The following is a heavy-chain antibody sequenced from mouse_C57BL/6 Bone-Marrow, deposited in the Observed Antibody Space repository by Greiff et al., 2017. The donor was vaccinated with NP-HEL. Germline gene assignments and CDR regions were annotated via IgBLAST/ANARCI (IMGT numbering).Heavy chain of an antibody. CDR1: GFSLSTSGMG. Sequence: QVTLKESGPGILQSSQTLSLTCSFSGFSLSTSGMGVSWIRQPSGKGLEWLAHIYWDDDKRYNPSLKSPLSISKDTSRNQVFLKITSVDTADTATYYCASYYYGSSYFYAMDYWGQGTSVTVAS. CDR2: IYWDDDK. V-gene: IGHV8-12*01. CDR3: ASYYYGSSYFYAMDY. D-gene: IGHD1-1*01. J-gene: IGHJ4*01.